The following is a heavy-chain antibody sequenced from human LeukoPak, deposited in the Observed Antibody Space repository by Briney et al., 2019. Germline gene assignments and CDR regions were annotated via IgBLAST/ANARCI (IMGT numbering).Heavy chain of an antibody. V-gene: IGHV1-18*01. J-gene: IGHJ5*02. CDR1: GYTFTSYG. CDR2: ISAYNGNT. Sequence: GASVKVSCTASGYTFTSYGISWVRPAPGQGLEWMGWISAYNGNTNYAQKLQGRVTMTTDTSTSTAYMELRGLRSDDTAVYYCARDRAAADYNWFDPWGQGTLVTVSS. D-gene: IGHD6-13*01. CDR3: ARDRAAADYNWFDP.